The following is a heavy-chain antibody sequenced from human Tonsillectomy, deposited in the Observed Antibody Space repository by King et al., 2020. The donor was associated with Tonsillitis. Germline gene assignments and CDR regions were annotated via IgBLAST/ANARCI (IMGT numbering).Heavy chain of an antibody. CDR2: ISPNTGGT. CDR3: AISATVVAGTVLDY. V-gene: IGHV1-2*02. D-gene: IGHD6-19*01. CDR1: GYTFTDYY. J-gene: IGHJ4*02. Sequence: LVQSGAEVKKPGASVKVSCKASGYTFTDYYMLWVRQAPGQGLEWMGWISPNTGGTRYAQNFQGRVTMTRDTSISTVYMDLRSLTSDDMAVYYCAISATVVAGTVLDYWGQGTLVTVSS.